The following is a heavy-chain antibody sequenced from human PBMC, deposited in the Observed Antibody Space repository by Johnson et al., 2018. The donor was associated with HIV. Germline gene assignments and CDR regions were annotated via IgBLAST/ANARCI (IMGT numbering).Heavy chain of an antibody. D-gene: IGHD1-26*01. V-gene: IGHV3-30*02. CDR1: GFTFSSYG. CDR2: IRYDGSNK. CDR3: AKDPRAVGATRGEAFDI. J-gene: IGHJ3*02. Sequence: QVQLVESGGGVVQPGGSLRLSCAASGFTFSSYGMHWVRQAPGKGLEWVAFIRYDGSNKYYADSVKGRFTISRDNSKNTLYLQMNSLRAEDTAVYYCAKDPRAVGATRGEAFDIWGQGTMVTVSS.